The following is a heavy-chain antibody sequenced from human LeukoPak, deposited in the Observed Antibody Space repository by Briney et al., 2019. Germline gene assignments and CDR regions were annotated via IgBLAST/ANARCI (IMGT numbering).Heavy chain of an antibody. D-gene: IGHD3-22*01. J-gene: IGHJ4*02. Sequence: GRSLRLSCAASAFTFSTYGMHWVRQAPGKGLEWVAVIWYDGSNKYYADSVKGRFTISRDNSKNTLYLQMNSLRAEDTAVYYCARGEKEDSSGYYYFDYWGQGTLSPSPQ. CDR1: AFTFSTYG. V-gene: IGHV3-30*19. CDR2: IWYDGSNK. CDR3: ARGEKEDSSGYYYFDY.